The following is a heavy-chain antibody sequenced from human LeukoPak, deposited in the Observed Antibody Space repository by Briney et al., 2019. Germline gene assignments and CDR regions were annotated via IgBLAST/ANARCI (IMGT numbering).Heavy chain of an antibody. CDR2: IYYSGST. V-gene: IGHV4-59*01. Sequence: SETLSLTCTVSGGSISSYYWSWIRQPPGEGLEWIGYIYYSGSTNYNPSLKSRVTISVDTSKNQFSLKLSYVTAAETAVYYCARADPVGATIFDYWGQGTLVTVSS. CDR3: ARADPVGATIFDY. CDR1: GGSISSYY. D-gene: IGHD1-26*01. J-gene: IGHJ4*02.